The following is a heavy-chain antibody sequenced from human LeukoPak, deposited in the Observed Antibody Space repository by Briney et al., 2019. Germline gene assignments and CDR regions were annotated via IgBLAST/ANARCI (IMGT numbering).Heavy chain of an antibody. J-gene: IGHJ4*02. CDR2: ISGSGGGT. D-gene: IGHD4-23*01. V-gene: IGHV3-23*01. Sequence: GGSLRLSCAASGFTFSSYAMSWVRQAPEKGLEWVATISGSGGGTYYADSVRGRFTISRDDSENTLYLQMNSLRAEDTAVYYCAKAGNGWGAFDYWGQGTLVTVSS. CDR3: AKAGNGWGAFDY. CDR1: GFTFSSYA.